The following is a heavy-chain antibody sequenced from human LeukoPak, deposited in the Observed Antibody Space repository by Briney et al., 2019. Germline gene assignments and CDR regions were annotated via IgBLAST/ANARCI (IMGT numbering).Heavy chain of an antibody. J-gene: IGHJ5*02. V-gene: IGHV1-8*01. Sequence: ASVKVSCKASGYTFTNYDINWVRQATGQGPEWMGWMNPKSGNIGYAQKFQGRVTMTRNTSISTAYMELSSLRSDDTAVYYCARDQDIVVVVAALRQREMGGFDPWGQGTLVTVSS. CDR1: GYTFTNYD. CDR2: MNPKSGNI. CDR3: ARDQDIVVVVAALRQREMGGFDP. D-gene: IGHD2-15*01.